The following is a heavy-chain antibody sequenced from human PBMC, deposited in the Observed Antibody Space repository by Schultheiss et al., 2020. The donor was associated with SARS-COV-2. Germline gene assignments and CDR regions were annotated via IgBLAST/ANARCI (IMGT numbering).Heavy chain of an antibody. J-gene: IGHJ5*02. CDR3: ARTYYDIFTGYNWFDL. D-gene: IGHD3-9*01. CDR2: IDWDDDK. V-gene: IGHV2-70*01. Sequence: SGPTLVKPTQTLTLTCTFSGFSLSTSGMCVSWIRQPPGKALEWLALIDWDDDKYYSTSLKTRLIISKDTSKNQVVLTMTNMDPVDTATYYCARTYYDIFTGYNWFDLWGQGTLVTVSS. CDR1: GFSLSTSGMC.